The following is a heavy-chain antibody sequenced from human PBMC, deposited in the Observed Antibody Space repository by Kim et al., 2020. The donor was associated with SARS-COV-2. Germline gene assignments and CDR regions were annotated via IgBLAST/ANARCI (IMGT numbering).Heavy chain of an antibody. Sequence: GGSLRLSCATSGFIFTDYGMAWVRQAPGKGLEWVSAINGNGDTTYYADSVKGRFTISRDNSKKTLYLQMNSLREEDTALYYYGPSPRYKWDYGYWGQGTLVTVSS. CDR3: GPSPRYKWDYGY. J-gene: IGHJ4*02. D-gene: IGHD1-7*01. V-gene: IGHV3-23*01. CDR1: GFIFTDYG. CDR2: INGNGDTT.